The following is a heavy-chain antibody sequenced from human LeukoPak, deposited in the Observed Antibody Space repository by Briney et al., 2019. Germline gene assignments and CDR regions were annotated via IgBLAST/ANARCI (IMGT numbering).Heavy chain of an antibody. Sequence: QALSLTCAISGDSVSSNSAAWNWIRQSPSRGLEWLGRTYYRSKWYNNYAVSVKSRITIRPDTSKNQFSLQLNSVTPEDTAVYYCAREEELGARNDAFNIWGQGTMVTVSA. CDR3: AREEELGARNDAFNI. J-gene: IGHJ3*02. CDR2: TYYRSKWYN. D-gene: IGHD1-26*01. CDR1: GDSVSSNSAA. V-gene: IGHV6-1*01.